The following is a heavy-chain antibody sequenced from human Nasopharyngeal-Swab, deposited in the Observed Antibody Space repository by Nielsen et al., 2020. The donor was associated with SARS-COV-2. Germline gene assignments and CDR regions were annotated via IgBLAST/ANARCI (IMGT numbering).Heavy chain of an antibody. D-gene: IGHD2-15*01. CDR1: GGTFISYA. CDR2: IIPILGIA. J-gene: IGHJ6*02. Sequence: SVKVSCKASGGTFISYAISWVRQAPGQGLEWMGRIIPILGIANYAQKFQGRVTITADKSTSTAYMELSSLRSEDTAVYYCAREYCSGGSCYANYGMDVWGQGTTVTVSS. CDR3: AREYCSGGSCYANYGMDV. V-gene: IGHV1-69*04.